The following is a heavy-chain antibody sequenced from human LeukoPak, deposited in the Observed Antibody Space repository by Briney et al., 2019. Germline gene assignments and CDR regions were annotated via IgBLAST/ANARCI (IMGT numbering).Heavy chain of an antibody. D-gene: IGHD5-12*01. Sequence: GRSLRLACAASGLTYDDFLFSWVWQAPGKGLEWVSPIYWKSRDIGSADSVKGRFTISRDNAKNSLYLQMNSLRAEDTAVYYCARDSGANWFDPWGQGTLVTVSS. V-gene: IGHV3-9*01. CDR3: ARDSGANWFDP. CDR2: IYWKSRDI. J-gene: IGHJ5*02. CDR1: GLTYDDFL.